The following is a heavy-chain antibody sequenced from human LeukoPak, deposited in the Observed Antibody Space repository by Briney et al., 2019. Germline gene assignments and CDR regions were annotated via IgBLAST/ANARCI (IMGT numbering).Heavy chain of an antibody. CDR3: ARELFSSGSCPDG. Sequence: GGSLRLSCSAYGFTFSYYAIHWVRQAPGKGLEWVALIWSDGSNKYYADSVKGRITISRDNSKNTVYLQMNSLRAEDTAVYYCARELFSSGSCPDGWGQGTLVTVSS. D-gene: IGHD3-10*01. CDR2: IWSDGSNK. CDR1: GFTFSYYA. J-gene: IGHJ4*02. V-gene: IGHV3-33*01.